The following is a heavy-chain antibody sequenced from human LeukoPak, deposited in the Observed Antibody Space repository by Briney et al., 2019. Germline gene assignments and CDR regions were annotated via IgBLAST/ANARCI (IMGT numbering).Heavy chain of an antibody. D-gene: IGHD1-14*01. CDR1: GGSFSGYY. Sequence: SETLSLTCAVYGGSFSGYYWSWIRQPPGKGLEWIGEINHSGSTNYNPSLKSRVTISVDTSKNQFSLKLSSVTAADTAVYYCAGQVRNRTARGYFDYWGQGTLVTVSP. CDR3: AGQVRNRTARGYFDY. V-gene: IGHV4-34*01. CDR2: INHSGST. J-gene: IGHJ4*02.